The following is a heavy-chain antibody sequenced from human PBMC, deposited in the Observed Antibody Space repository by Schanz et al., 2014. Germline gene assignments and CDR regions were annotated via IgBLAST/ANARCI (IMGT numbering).Heavy chain of an antibody. V-gene: IGHV3-48*01. J-gene: IGHJ6*02. CDR3: LAPDYGMDV. Sequence: DVQLLESGGGLVQPGGSLRLSCTASGFTFSSYSMNWVRQAPGKGLEWVSYISSSSSTRYYADSMKGRFTVSRDNAENALYLQMNSLRAEDTAVYYCLAPDYGMDVWGQGTTVTVSS. CDR2: ISSSSSTR. CDR1: GFTFSSYS.